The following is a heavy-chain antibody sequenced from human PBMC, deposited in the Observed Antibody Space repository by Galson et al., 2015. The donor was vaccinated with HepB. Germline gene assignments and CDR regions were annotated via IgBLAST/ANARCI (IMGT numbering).Heavy chain of an antibody. V-gene: IGHV3-30*18. CDR1: GFTFSNYA. CDR2: LSYDGSYR. CDR3: AKGGPGRIGMMINRELGFDT. J-gene: IGHJ5*02. D-gene: IGHD3-22*01. Sequence: SLRLSCAASGFTFSNYAVHWVRQAPGKGLEWMAVLSYDGSYRYYADSLKGRFIVSRDSSRSILYLQMNNLRAEDTAVYYCAKGGPGRIGMMINRELGFDTWAQGTPVTVSS.